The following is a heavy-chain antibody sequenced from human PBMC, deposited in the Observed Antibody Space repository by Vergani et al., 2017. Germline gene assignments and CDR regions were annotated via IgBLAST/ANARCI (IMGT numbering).Heavy chain of an antibody. J-gene: IGHJ6*02. Sequence: EVQLLESGGDLVQPGGSLRLSCAASGFTFNHYAMNWVRQAPGKGLEWVSGISGSGGSTYYAGPVKGRFTISRDSSQNTLYLQMNSLSAGDTAVYYCAKANPRNSGYDYLYYYHAMDVWGQGTTVTVSS. V-gene: IGHV3-23*01. CDR3: AKANPRNSGYDYLYYYHAMDV. CDR1: GFTFNHYA. CDR2: ISGSGGST. D-gene: IGHD5-12*01.